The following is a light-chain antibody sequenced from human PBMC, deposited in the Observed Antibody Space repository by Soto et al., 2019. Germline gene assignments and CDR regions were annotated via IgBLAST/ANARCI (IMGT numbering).Light chain of an antibody. CDR3: QQYGSSPTT. CDR1: QSIGLA. CDR2: GAS. J-gene: IGKJ1*01. Sequence: EIVLTQSPATLSLSPGERATLSCRASQSIGLAIAWYQHKPGQAPRLLIYGASSRATDIPDRFSGSGSGTDFTLTISRLEPVDSAVYYCQQYGSSPTTLGQGTKVDIK. V-gene: IGKV3-20*01.